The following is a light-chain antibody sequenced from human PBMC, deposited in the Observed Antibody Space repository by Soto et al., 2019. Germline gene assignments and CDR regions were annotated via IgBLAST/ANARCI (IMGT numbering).Light chain of an antibody. J-gene: IGKJ2*01. V-gene: IGKV2-30*02. CDR2: KVS. CDR3: MQGTHWPYT. Sequence: DVVMTQSPLSLPVTLGQPASVSCRSSQSLVHSDGNSYLSWFQQRPGQSPRRLIYKVSNRDSGVPDRFSGSGSDNDFTLKISRVEAEDVGVYYCMQGTHWPYTFGQGTQLEIK. CDR1: QSLVHSDGNSY.